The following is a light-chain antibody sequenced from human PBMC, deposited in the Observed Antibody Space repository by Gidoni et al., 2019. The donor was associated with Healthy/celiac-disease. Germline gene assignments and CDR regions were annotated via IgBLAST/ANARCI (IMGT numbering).Light chain of an antibody. CDR3: QHQTT. Sequence: EIVLTQSPATLSLSPGERATLSCRASQSVSSYLAWYQQKPGQAPRLLIYDASNRATGIPARFSGSGPGTDFTLTISSLEPEDFAVYYCQHQTTFGQGTKVEIK. J-gene: IGKJ1*01. CDR2: DAS. V-gene: IGKV3D-11*02. CDR1: QSVSSY.